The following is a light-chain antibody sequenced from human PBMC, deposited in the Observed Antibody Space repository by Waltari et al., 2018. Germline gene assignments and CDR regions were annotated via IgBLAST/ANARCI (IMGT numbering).Light chain of an antibody. CDR1: SSDVGSYNL. Sequence: QSALTQPASVSGSPGQSITISCSGTSSDVGSYNLVSWYQHHPGKAPKPIIFEVSKRPSGVSNRFSASKSGNTASLTVSGLQAEDEAYYYCHSRDASGSGGAFGGGTKLTVL. CDR3: HSRDASGSGGA. V-gene: IGLV2-23*02. J-gene: IGLJ2*01. CDR2: EVS.